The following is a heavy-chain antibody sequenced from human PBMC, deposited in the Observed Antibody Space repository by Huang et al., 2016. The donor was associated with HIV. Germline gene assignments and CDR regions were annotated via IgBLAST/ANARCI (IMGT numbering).Heavy chain of an antibody. V-gene: IGHV3-30*18. CDR1: GFTFSSYG. CDR2: ISYDAKTK. CDR3: AKGGSAAAVLDF. D-gene: IGHD6-13*01. J-gene: IGHJ4*02. Sequence: QVQLVESVGGVVQPGRSLRISCAASGFTFSSYGMHWVRQAPGKGVGWVAVISYDAKTKYYADSVKGRFSISRDNSKTTVYLQLNSLRLEDTAVYYCAKGGSAAAVLDFWGQGTLVTVSS.